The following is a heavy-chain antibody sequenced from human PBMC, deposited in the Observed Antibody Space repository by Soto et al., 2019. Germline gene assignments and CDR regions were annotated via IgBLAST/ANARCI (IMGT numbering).Heavy chain of an antibody. CDR2: ISGGGDGT. J-gene: IGHJ3*01. D-gene: IGHD2-8*01. V-gene: IGHV3-23*01. Sequence: EVQLLESGGGLVQPGGSLRLSCAASGFTFINYAMIWVRQAPGKGLEWVSTISGGGDGTYYADSVKGHFTISRDNSKNTLYLQMNCLRAEDTAIYYCAKKGLGSLKTFCSNSDCHYAFDLWGQGTVVTVSS. CDR1: GFTFINYA. CDR3: AKKGLGSLKTFCSNSDCHYAFDL.